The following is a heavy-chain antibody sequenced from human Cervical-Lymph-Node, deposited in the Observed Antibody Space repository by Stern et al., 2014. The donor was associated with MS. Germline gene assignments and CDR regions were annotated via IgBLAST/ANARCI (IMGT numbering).Heavy chain of an antibody. Sequence: VHLVESGAEVRKPGASVKVSCKTSGYTFTEYYMHWVRQAPGQGLEWMGWINPNSGGTKYAQKFQGWVTMTRDTSIGTVYMELSRLRSDDTDVYYCAREVDCSSTSCLYYYYAMDVWGQGTTVTVS. J-gene: IGHJ6*02. CDR1: GYTFTEYY. CDR3: AREVDCSSTSCLYYYYAMDV. CDR2: INPNSGGT. D-gene: IGHD2-2*01. V-gene: IGHV1-2*04.